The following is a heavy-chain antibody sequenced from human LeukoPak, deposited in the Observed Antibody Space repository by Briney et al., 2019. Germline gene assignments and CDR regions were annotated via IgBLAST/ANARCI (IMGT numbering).Heavy chain of an antibody. CDR3: ARGVFLMKDSFDI. D-gene: IGHD3-16*01. J-gene: IGHJ3*02. V-gene: IGHV4-30-2*01. Sequence: SETLSLTCAVSGGSINSGGYSWSWIRQPPGKGLEWIGDIYHSASTYYNPSLQSRVTISVDTSKNQFSLKLSSVTAADTAVYFCARGVFLMKDSFDIWGQGTMITVSS. CDR1: GGSINSGGYS. CDR2: IYHSAST.